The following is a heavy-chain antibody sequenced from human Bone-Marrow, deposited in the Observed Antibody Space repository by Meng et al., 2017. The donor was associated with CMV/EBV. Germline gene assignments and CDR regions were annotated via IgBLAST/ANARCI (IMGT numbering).Heavy chain of an antibody. V-gene: IGHV3-21*01. D-gene: IGHD2-2*02. CDR1: GFTFSTYS. CDR3: ARGPYRLYQLLYGFDY. CDR2: ISSSSSDI. J-gene: IGHJ4*02. Sequence: GGSLRLSCAASGFTFSTYSMNWVRQAPGKGLEWVSFISSSSSDIYYADSVKGRFTISRDNAKNSLYLQMNSLRAEDTAVYYCARGPYRLYQLLYGFDYWGQGTLVTVSS.